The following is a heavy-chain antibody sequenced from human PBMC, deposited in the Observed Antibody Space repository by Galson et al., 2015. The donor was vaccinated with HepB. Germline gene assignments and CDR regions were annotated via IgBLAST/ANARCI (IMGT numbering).Heavy chain of an antibody. CDR1: GYTFTSYG. Sequence: SVKVSCKASGYTFTSYGISWVRQAPGQGLEWMGWISAYNGNTNYAQKLQGRVTMTTDTSTSTAYMELRSLRSDDTAVYYCARGGRPYYYGSGSYPYWGQGTLVTVSS. J-gene: IGHJ4*02. CDR2: ISAYNGNT. D-gene: IGHD3-10*01. V-gene: IGHV1-18*04. CDR3: ARGGRPYYYGSGSYPY.